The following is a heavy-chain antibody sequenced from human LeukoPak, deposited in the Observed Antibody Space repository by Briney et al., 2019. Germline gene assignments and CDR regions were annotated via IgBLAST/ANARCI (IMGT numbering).Heavy chain of an antibody. CDR3: ARLKYYDSTGYSPGYYMDV. Sequence: PSETLSLTCTVSGGSIINHYWSWIRQSAGTGLEWVGRIYITGSTNYNPSLQSRLSMSVDTSKNQFSLRLTSVSAADTAVYYCARLKYYDSTGYSPGYYMDVWGKGITVTVSS. CDR1: GGSIINHY. J-gene: IGHJ6*03. V-gene: IGHV4-4*07. CDR2: IYITGST. D-gene: IGHD3-22*01.